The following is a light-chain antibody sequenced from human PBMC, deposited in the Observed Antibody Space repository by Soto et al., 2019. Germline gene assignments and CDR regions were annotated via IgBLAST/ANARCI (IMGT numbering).Light chain of an antibody. CDR1: QSISSY. V-gene: IGKV3-11*01. J-gene: IGKJ5*01. Sequence: EIVLTQSPATLSLSPGERATLSCRASQSISSYLAWYQQKLGQAPRLLIYDASNRATGVPARFSGSGSGTAFTLTISSLEPEDFAVYYCQQRSTWPLTFGQGTRLDIK. CDR2: DAS. CDR3: QQRSTWPLT.